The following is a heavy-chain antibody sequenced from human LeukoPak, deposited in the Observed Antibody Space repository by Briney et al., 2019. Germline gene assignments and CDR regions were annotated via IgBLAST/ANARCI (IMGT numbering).Heavy chain of an antibody. J-gene: IGHJ4*02. CDR2: ISGSGGST. Sequence: GESLRLSCAASGFTFSSYAMSWVRQAPGKGLEWVSAISGSGGSTYYADSVKGRFTISRDNSKNTLYLQMNSLRAEDTAVYYCAKDADYYDSSGYYHYFDYWGQGTLVTVSS. D-gene: IGHD3-22*01. CDR1: GFTFSSYA. V-gene: IGHV3-23*01. CDR3: AKDADYYDSSGYYHYFDY.